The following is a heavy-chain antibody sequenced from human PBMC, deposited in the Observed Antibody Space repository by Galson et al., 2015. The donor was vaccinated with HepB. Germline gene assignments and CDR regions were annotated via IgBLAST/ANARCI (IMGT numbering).Heavy chain of an antibody. CDR2: IIPMLGIA. CDR3: ARGYCYSTSCYFDY. D-gene: IGHD2-2*01. Sequence: SVKVSCKASGGTFSSYGISWVRQAPGQGLEWMGGIIPMLGIANYAQKLQGRVTITADKSTSTAYMELSSLRSEDTAVYYCARGYCYSTSCYFDYWGQGTLVTVSS. J-gene: IGHJ4*02. V-gene: IGHV1-69*10. CDR1: GGTFSSYG.